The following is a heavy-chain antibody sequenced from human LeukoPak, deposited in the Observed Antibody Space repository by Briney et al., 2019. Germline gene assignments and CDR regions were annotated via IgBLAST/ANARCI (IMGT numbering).Heavy chain of an antibody. Sequence: GGSLRLSCVASGFTFSRYWMSWVRQAPGKGLEWVANIKQDGSMKYYVDSVKGRFTISRDNAKNSLYLQMNSLRAEDTAVYYCAKPRPGGSTEPFDSWGQGTLVTVSS. CDR3: AKPRPGGSTEPFDS. CDR1: GFTFSRYW. CDR2: IKQDGSMK. V-gene: IGHV3-7*03. J-gene: IGHJ4*02. D-gene: IGHD1-26*01.